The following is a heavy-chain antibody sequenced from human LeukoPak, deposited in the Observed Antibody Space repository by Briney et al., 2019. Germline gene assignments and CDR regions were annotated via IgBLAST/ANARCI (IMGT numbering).Heavy chain of an antibody. V-gene: IGHV4-34*01. Sequence: KTSETLSLTCAVYGGSFSGYYWSWIRQPPGKGLEWIGEINHSGSTNYNPSLKSRVTISVDTSKNQFSLKLSSVTAADTAVYYCARLPHRGFRYCSSTSCFGSWFDPWGQGTLVTVSS. J-gene: IGHJ5*02. CDR2: INHSGST. CDR1: GGSFSGYY. CDR3: ARLPHRGFRYCSSTSCFGSWFDP. D-gene: IGHD2-2*01.